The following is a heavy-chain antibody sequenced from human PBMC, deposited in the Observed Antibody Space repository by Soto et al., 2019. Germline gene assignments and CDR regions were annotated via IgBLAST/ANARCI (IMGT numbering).Heavy chain of an antibody. J-gene: IGHJ3*01. CDR3: AKRPTSTGFGDPFDV. Sequence: EVQLLESGGDLVQPGGSLRLSCAASGFSFSTYAMSWVRQAPGKGLEWVSTISSSGVNTYYTDSVKGRFTISRDNSKDTLYLQMNSLRAEDTAMYYCAKRPTSTGFGDPFDVWGQGTMVTVSS. V-gene: IGHV3-23*01. CDR2: ISSSGVNT. D-gene: IGHD3-10*01. CDR1: GFSFSTYA.